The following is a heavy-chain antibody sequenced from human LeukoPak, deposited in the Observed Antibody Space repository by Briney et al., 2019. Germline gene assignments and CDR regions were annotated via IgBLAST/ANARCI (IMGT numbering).Heavy chain of an antibody. CDR1: GYTLSELP. J-gene: IGHJ6*03. Sequence: AASVKVSCKVSGYTLSELPMHWVRQGPGKGLEWMGGFDPEDGETIYAQKFQGRVTMTEDTSTDTAHMELSSLRSEDTAVYYCATQEKTNWNGGSYYYYTDVWGKGTTVTVPS. D-gene: IGHD1-1*01. V-gene: IGHV1-24*01. CDR3: ATQEKTNWNGGSYYYYTDV. CDR2: FDPEDGET.